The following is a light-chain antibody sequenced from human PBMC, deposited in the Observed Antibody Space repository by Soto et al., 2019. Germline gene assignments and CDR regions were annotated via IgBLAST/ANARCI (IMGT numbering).Light chain of an antibody. CDR1: SSDVGGYNY. J-gene: IGLJ2*01. CDR3: SSYTSSSTYVV. V-gene: IGLV2-14*01. CDR2: DVS. Sequence: QSALTQPASVSGSPGQSITISCTGTSSDVGGYNYVSWYQQHPGKAPKLMIYDVSNRPSGVSNRFSGSKSGNTASLTSSGLQAEDEAAYYCSSYTSSSTYVVFGGGTKVTVL.